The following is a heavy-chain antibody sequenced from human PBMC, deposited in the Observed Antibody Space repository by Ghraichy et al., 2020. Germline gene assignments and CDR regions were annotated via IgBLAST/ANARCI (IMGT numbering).Heavy chain of an antibody. V-gene: IGHV3-74*01. D-gene: IGHD2-15*01. CDR1: GFTFSSYW. CDR2: INSDGSST. J-gene: IGHJ6*03. Sequence: GGSLRLSCAASGFTFSSYWMHWVRQAPGKGLVWVSRINSDGSSTSYADSVKGRFTISRDNAKNTLYLQMNSLRAEDTAVYYCARVGCSGGSCYSDYYYYMDVWGKGTTVTVSS. CDR3: ARVGCSGGSCYSDYYYYMDV.